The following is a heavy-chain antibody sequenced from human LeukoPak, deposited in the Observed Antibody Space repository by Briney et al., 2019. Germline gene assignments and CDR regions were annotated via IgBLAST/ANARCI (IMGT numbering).Heavy chain of an antibody. J-gene: IGHJ5*02. CDR1: GFTFGSFA. V-gene: IGHV3-23*01. CDR2: ITGSESST. Sequence: PGGSLRFSGAGSGFTFGSFAMTRLRQAPGKGLEWVSVITGSESSTYYADSVRGRFTISRDNPKNTLYLQMNSLRADDTAVYYSAKDRGSEVAATGGGVPWGQGPLVTVSS. CDR3: AKDRGSEVAATGGGVP. D-gene: IGHD6-19*01.